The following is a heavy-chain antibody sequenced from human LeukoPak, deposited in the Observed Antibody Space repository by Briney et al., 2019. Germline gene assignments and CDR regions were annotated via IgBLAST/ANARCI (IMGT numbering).Heavy chain of an antibody. CDR3: ARKAASYYYDSSGYLDWFDP. CDR2: IYYSGST. J-gene: IGHJ5*02. Sequence: GSLRLSCAASGFTFSSYAMSWVRQPPGKGLEWIGSIYYSGSTYYNPSLKSRVTISVDTSKNQFSLKLSSVTAADTAVYYCARKAASYYYDSSGYLDWFDPSGQGTLVTVSS. D-gene: IGHD3-22*01. V-gene: IGHV4-39*01. CDR1: GFTFSSYA.